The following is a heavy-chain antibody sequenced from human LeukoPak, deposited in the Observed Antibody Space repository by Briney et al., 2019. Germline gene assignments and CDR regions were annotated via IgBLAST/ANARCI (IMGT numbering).Heavy chain of an antibody. V-gene: IGHV3-64*01. Sequence: GGSLRLSCAASGFTFSSYAMHWVRQAPGKGLEYVSAISSNGGSTYYANSVKGRFTISRDNSKNTLYLQMGSLRAEDMAVYCCARVSTWADYYYYYGMDVWGQGTTVTVSS. CDR3: ARVSTWADYYYYYGMDV. J-gene: IGHJ6*02. CDR1: GFTFSSYA. D-gene: IGHD1-26*01. CDR2: ISSNGGST.